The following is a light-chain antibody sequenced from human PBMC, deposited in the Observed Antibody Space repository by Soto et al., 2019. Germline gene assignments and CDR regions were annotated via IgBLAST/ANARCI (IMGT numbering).Light chain of an antibody. Sequence: QSALTQPASVSGSPGQSITISCTGTSSDVGGYNHVSWYQQHPGKAPKLMIYEVTNRPSGVSNRFSGSKSGNTASLSISGLQAEDEGDYYCSSYTSSSTWVFGGGTKVTVL. CDR2: EVT. CDR1: SSDVGGYNH. CDR3: SSYTSSSTWV. J-gene: IGLJ3*02. V-gene: IGLV2-14*01.